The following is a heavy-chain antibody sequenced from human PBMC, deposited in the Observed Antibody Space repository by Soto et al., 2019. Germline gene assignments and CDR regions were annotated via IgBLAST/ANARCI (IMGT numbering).Heavy chain of an antibody. Sequence: QDQLVQSGVEVKKPGASVKVSCKASGYSFTNYGITWVRQAPGQGFEWMGWISAYNGNTNYAQKFQARVTMTTDASTSTAYLELRSLSSDDTAVYYCARDRGVAPPVAGNTHFYYYMDVWGKGTTVTVSS. CDR1: GYSFTNYG. CDR3: ARDRGVAPPVAGNTHFYYYMDV. J-gene: IGHJ6*03. V-gene: IGHV1-18*01. CDR2: ISAYNGNT. D-gene: IGHD6-19*01.